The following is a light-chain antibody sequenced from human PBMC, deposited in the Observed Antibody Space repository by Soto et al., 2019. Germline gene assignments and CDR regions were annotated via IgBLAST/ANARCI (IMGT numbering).Light chain of an antibody. J-gene: IGLJ1*01. CDR2: TAG. CDR3: SAWDNSLNGYV. V-gene: IGLV1-44*01. Sequence: QSVLTQPLSASPSPGQRVTISCSGGSSNIGSNTVAWYQHLPGTAPPRLIFTAGQRPSGVPGRFSGSKSGTSASLAISGLMSEDAAYYCCSAWDNSLNGYVFGPGTKVTVL. CDR1: SSNIGSNT.